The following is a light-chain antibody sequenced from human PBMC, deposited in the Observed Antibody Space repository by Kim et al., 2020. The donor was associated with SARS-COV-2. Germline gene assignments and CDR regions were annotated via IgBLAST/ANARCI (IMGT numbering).Light chain of an antibody. J-gene: IGLJ2*01. V-gene: IGLV1-40*01. CDR2: VNS. Sequence: QSVLTQPPSVSGAPGQRVTISCTGSSSNIGAGYDVHWYQQLPGTAPKLLIFVNSNRPSGVPDRFSGSKSGTSASLAITGLQAEDEAGYYCQSYDSSQSGVVFGGGAQLTVL. CDR3: QSYDSSQSGVV. CDR1: SSNIGAGYD.